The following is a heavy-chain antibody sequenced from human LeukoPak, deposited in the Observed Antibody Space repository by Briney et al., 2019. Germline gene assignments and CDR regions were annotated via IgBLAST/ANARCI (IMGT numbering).Heavy chain of an antibody. J-gene: IGHJ4*02. CDR2: IYPGDSDT. CDR1: GYSFTSNW. D-gene: IGHD1-7*01. Sequence: PGESLKISCKGSGYSFTSNWIGWVRQVPGKGLEWMGIIYPGDSDTRYSPSFQGQVTISADKSISTASLQWSSLKASDTAMYYCVRNYHGYFDYWGQGTLVTVSS. CDR3: VRNYHGYFDY. V-gene: IGHV5-51*01.